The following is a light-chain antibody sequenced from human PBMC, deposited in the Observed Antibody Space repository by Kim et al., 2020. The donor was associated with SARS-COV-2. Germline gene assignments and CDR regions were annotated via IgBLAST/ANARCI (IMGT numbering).Light chain of an antibody. CDR3: QQYSNWPSIT. Sequence: SPGERATLPCRASQSVSSKLAWYQQKPGQAPRLLIYGASTRATGIPARLSGSGSGTEFTLTISSLQSEDFAVYYCQQYSNWPSITFGQGTRLEIK. V-gene: IGKV3-15*01. CDR1: QSVSSK. J-gene: IGKJ5*01. CDR2: GAS.